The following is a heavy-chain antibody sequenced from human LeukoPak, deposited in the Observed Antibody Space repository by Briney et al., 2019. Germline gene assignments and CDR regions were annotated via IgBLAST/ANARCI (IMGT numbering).Heavy chain of an antibody. V-gene: IGHV3-33*01. J-gene: IGHJ4*02. CDR2: IWYDGSNK. Sequence: PGGPLRLSCAASGFTFSSYGMHWVRQAPGKGLEWVAVIWYDGSNKYYADSVKGRFTISRDNSKNTLYLQMNSLRAEDTAVYYCARDMYYDILTGYADFDYWGQGTLVTVSS. D-gene: IGHD3-9*01. CDR1: GFTFSSYG. CDR3: ARDMYYDILTGYADFDY.